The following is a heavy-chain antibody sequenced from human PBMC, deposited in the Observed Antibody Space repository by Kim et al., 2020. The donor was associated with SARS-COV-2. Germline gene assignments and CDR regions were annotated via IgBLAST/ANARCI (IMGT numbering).Heavy chain of an antibody. CDR2: ISWNSGSI. CDR1: GFTFGDYA. CDR3: AKAPSWEITMIAEYYFDY. Sequence: GGSLRLSCAASGFTFGDYAMHWVRQAPGKGLEWVSGISWNSGSIGYADSVKGRFTISRDNAKNSLYLQMNSLRAEDTALYYCAKAPSWEITMIAEYYFDYWGQGTLVTVSS. V-gene: IGHV3-9*01. D-gene: IGHD3-22*01. J-gene: IGHJ4*02.